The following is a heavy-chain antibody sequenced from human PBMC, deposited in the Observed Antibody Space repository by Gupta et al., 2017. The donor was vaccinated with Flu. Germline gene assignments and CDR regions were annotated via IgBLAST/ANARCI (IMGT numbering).Heavy chain of an antibody. Sequence: VQLVESAAGLVQPGRALRLSGAAAGFTFGEYGMIWLRQAPGKGLEWVSFIKRQAYGGTTEYAASVKGRVIISRDDSRDIAYLQMKSLKPEDTAVYFCSKATGYSTNDYGMDGGGQGTTVTVSS. CDR3: SKATGYSTNDYGMDG. J-gene: IGHJ6*02. D-gene: IGHD5-12*01. V-gene: IGHV3-49*03. CDR1: GFTFGEYG. CDR2: IKRQAYGGTT.